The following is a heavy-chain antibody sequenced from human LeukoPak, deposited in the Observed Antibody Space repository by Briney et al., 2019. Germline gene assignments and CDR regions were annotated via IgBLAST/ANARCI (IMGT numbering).Heavy chain of an antibody. CDR2: IYHSGST. V-gene: IGHV4-38-2*02. Sequence: SETLSLTCTVSGGSISSGYYWGWIRQPPGKGLEWIGSIYHSGSTYYNPSLKSRVTISVDTSKNQFSLKLSSVTAADTAVYYCARDAYANIDYWGQGTLVTVSS. D-gene: IGHD2-8*01. CDR1: GGSISSGYY. J-gene: IGHJ4*02. CDR3: ARDAYANIDY.